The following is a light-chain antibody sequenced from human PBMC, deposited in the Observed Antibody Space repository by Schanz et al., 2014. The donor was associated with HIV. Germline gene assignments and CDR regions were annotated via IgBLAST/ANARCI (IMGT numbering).Light chain of an antibody. CDR3: SSYTSSSTLGV. CDR2: DVS. J-gene: IGLJ2*01. V-gene: IGLV2-14*03. CDR1: SSDVGGYNY. Sequence: QSALTQPASGSGAPGQAITISCTGTSSDVGGYNYVPRYQHHPGKAPKLMLYDVSSRPSGVSNRFSGSKSAYTASLTISGLQAEDEADYYCSSYTSSSTLGVFGGGTKLTVL.